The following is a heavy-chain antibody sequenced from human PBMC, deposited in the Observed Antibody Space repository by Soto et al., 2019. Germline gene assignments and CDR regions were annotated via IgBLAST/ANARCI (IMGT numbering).Heavy chain of an antibody. CDR1: GFTFSSFG. Sequence: QVQLVESGGGVVQSGRSPRLSCAASGFTFSSFGMHWVRQAPGKGLEWVALIWHDGTFTHYADSVKGRFTISRDNSKNMLYLQMNSLRADDTAVYYCARDRHFRGGPHDIWGQGTMVTVSS. J-gene: IGHJ3*02. CDR3: ARDRHFRGGPHDI. D-gene: IGHD3-3*02. V-gene: IGHV3-33*01. CDR2: IWHDGTFT.